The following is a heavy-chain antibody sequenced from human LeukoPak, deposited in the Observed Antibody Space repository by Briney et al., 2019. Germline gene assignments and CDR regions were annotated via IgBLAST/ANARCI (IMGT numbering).Heavy chain of an antibody. CDR3: ARQKRWFDP. J-gene: IGHJ5*02. CDR1: GGSFSGHY. CDR2: INHSGST. Sequence: PSETLSLTCAVYGGSFSGHYWSWIRQPPGKGLEWIGEINHSGSTNYNPSLKSRVTISVDTSKNQFSLKLSSVTAADTAVYYCARQKRWFDPWGQGTLVTVSS. V-gene: IGHV4-34*01.